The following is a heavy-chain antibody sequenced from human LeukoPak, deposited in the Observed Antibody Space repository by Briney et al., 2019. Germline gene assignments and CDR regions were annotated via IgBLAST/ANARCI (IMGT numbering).Heavy chain of an antibody. J-gene: IGHJ3*02. CDR2: IYPDDSET. V-gene: IGHV5-51*01. D-gene: IGHD3-22*01. CDR3: ARQAYGSHFDDFDI. CDR1: GYRFTSDY. Sequence: GESLKISCKASGYRFTSDYIGGVRQMPGEGLEWVGIIYPDDSETNYSPYFQGQVSMSVDKSITTAYLQWSSLKASDTAIYYCARQAYGSHFDDFDIWGQGTMVTVSS.